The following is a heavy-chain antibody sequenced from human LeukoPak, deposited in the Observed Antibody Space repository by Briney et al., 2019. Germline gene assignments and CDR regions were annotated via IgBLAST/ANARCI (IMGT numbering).Heavy chain of an antibody. CDR2: LHSGGST. CDR1: GFNVKSNY. Sequence: QPGGSLRLSCAVSGFNVKSNYISRVRQAPGKGLEWVSVLHSGGSTYYADSVKGRFTISRDNSKNTLYLQMNSLRAEDTAVYYCARHDSGYGPFDYWGQGTLVTVSS. CDR3: ARHDSGYGPFDY. J-gene: IGHJ4*02. D-gene: IGHD3-22*01. V-gene: IGHV3-53*01.